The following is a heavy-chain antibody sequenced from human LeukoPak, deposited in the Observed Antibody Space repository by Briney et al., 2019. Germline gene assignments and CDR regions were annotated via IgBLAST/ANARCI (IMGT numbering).Heavy chain of an antibody. J-gene: IGHJ6*03. Sequence: SETLSLTCTVSGGSIKNYYWTWIRQPPGKGLEWIGYIYYSGSTSSNPSLKSRVTISVDTSKNQFSLRLKYVTAADTAVYYCARDVPRGTGYMDVWGKGTAVTVSS. V-gene: IGHV4-59*01. CDR2: IYYSGST. CDR1: GGSIKNYY. D-gene: IGHD3-10*01. CDR3: ARDVPRGTGYMDV.